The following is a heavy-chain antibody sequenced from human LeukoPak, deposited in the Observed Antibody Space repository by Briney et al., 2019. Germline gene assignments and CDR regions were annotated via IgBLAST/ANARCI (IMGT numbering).Heavy chain of an antibody. Sequence: SGTLSLTCAVSGGSISSSNWWSWVRQPPGKGLEWIGEIYHSGSTNYNPSLKSRVTISVDKSKNQFSLKLSSVTAADTAVYYCAGVEGSMVRGVNFDYWGQGTLVTVSS. D-gene: IGHD3-10*01. V-gene: IGHV4-4*02. CDR3: AGVEGSMVRGVNFDY. CDR1: GGSISSSNW. CDR2: IYHSGST. J-gene: IGHJ4*02.